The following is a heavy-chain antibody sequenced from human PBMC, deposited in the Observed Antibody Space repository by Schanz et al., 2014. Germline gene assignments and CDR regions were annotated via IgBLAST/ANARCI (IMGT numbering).Heavy chain of an antibody. J-gene: IGHJ1*01. V-gene: IGHV3-30*09. Sequence: QVQLVESGGGVVQPGRSLRLSCAASRFTFSSYNMHWVRQAPGKGLEWVALISYDGSNKYYADSVKGRFAISRENSKNTMFLQMSSLRPEDTAVYYCATGRAASNFGSEYFLYWGQGTLVTVSS. CDR1: RFTFSSYN. CDR2: ISYDGSNK. D-gene: IGHD6-13*01. CDR3: ATGRAASNFGSEYFLY.